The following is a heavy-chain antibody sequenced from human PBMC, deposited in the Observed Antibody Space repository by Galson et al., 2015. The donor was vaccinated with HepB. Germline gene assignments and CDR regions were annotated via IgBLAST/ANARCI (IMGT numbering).Heavy chain of an antibody. D-gene: IGHD3-9*01. CDR3: AREGLRYFDYYYFDY. CDR2: ISSSSSYI. Sequence: SLRLSCAASGFTFSSYSMNWVRQAPGKGLEWVSSISSSSSYIYYADSVKGRFTISRDNAKNSLYLQMNSLRAEDTAVYYCAREGLRYFDYYYFDYWGQGTLVTVSS. V-gene: IGHV3-21*01. CDR1: GFTFSSYS. J-gene: IGHJ4*02.